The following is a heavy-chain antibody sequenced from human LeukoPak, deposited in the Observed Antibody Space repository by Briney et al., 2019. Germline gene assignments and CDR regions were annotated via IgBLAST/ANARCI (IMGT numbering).Heavy chain of an antibody. CDR2: IYYSGST. V-gene: IGHV4-39*07. J-gene: IGHJ4*02. D-gene: IGHD5-24*01. CDR3: ANLQDKNY. Sequence: SETLSLTCTVSGGSISSSSYYWGWIRQPPGKGLEWIGSIYYSGSTYYNPSLKSRVTISVDTSKNQFSLKLSSVTAADTAVYYCANLQDKNYWGQGTLVTVSS. CDR1: GGSISSSSYY.